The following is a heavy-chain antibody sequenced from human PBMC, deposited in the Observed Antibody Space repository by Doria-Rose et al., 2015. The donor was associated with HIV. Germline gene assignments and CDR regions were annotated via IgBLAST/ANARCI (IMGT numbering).Heavy chain of an antibody. D-gene: IGHD6-13*01. CDR2: ISSDDER. V-gene: IGHV2-26*01. CDR1: GVSLSSPGMG. J-gene: IGHJ4*02. CDR3: ARIKSSRWYHKYYFDF. Sequence: QITLKESGPVLVKPTDTLTLTCTVSGVSLSSPGMGVSWIRQPPGKALEWLANISSDDERSYNTSLKSRLTISRGTSRSQVVLTMTDMDPVDTATYYCARIKSSRWYHKYYFDFWGQGTLVIVSA.